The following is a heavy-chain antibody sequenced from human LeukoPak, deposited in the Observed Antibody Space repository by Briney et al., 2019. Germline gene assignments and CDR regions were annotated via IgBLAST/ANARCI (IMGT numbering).Heavy chain of an antibody. J-gene: IGHJ6*03. CDR1: GFTFSSYG. CDR2: ISGSGGST. V-gene: IGHV3-23*01. D-gene: IGHD6-13*01. CDR3: AKHSSSWYVDSYMDV. Sequence: GGSLRLSSADSGFTFSSYGMSWVRQAPGKGLEWVSAISGSGGSTYYADSVKGRFTISRDNSNNTLYLQMNSLRAEYTAVYYCAKHSSSWYVDSYMDVWGKGTTVTVSS.